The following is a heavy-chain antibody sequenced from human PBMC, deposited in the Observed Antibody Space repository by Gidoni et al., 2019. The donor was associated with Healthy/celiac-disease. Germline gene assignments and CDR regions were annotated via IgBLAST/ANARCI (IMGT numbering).Heavy chain of an antibody. CDR3: ARCVFQLLGCSGGSCYCVFDY. CDR2: INHSGST. CDR1: GGSFGGYF. J-gene: IGHJ4*02. V-gene: IGHV4-34*01. D-gene: IGHD2-15*01. Sequence: QVQLQQWGAGLLKPSETLSLPCSVYGGSFGGYFASWIRQPPGKGLEWIVEINHSGSTNYHPSLKSRVTISVDTSKNQFSLKLSSVTAADTAVYYCARCVFQLLGCSGGSCYCVFDYWGQGTLVTVSS.